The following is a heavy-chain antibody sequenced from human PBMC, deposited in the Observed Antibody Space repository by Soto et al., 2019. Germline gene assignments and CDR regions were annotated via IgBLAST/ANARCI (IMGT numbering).Heavy chain of an antibody. V-gene: IGHV4-39*01. CDR1: GGSISSSSYY. Sequence: QLQLQESGPGLVKPSETLSLTCTVSGGSISSSSYYWGWIRQPPGKGLEWIGSIYYSGSTYYNPSLNRRVTISVDTSKNQFSLKLRSVTAADTAVYYCASHTPAISISDHWGQGTLVTVSS. CDR2: IYYSGST. D-gene: IGHD2-15*01. CDR3: ASHTPAISISDH. J-gene: IGHJ4*02.